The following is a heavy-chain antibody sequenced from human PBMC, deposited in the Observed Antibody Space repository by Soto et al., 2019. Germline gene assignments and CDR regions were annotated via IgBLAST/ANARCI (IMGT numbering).Heavy chain of an antibody. V-gene: IGHV3-9*01. J-gene: IGHJ4*02. D-gene: IGHD6-19*01. CDR2: ISWNSGSI. CDR3: AKVGGYSSGWYDY. Sequence: GGSLRLSCAASGFTFDDYAMHWVRQAPGKGLEWVSGISWNSGSIGYADSVKGRFTISRDNAKNSLYLQMNSLRAEDTALYYCAKVGGYSSGWYDYWGQGTLVTVSS. CDR1: GFTFDDYA.